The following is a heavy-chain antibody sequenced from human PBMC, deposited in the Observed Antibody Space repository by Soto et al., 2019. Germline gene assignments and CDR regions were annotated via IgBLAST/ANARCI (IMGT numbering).Heavy chain of an antibody. J-gene: IGHJ6*02. CDR3: ARHRLISQYYYGMDV. V-gene: IGHV3-30-3*01. D-gene: IGHD3-16*01. Sequence: PGGSLRLSCAASGFTFSSYAMHWVRQAPGKGLEWVAVISYDGSNKYYADSVKGRFTISRDNSKNTLYLQMNSLRAEDTAVYYCARHRLISQYYYGMDVWGQGTTVTVSS. CDR1: GFTFSSYA. CDR2: ISYDGSNK.